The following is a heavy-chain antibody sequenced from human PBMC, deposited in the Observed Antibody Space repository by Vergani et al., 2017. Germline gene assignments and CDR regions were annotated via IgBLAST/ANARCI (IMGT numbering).Heavy chain of an antibody. V-gene: IGHV4-34*01. CDR1: GGSFSGYY. CDR2: INHSGST. J-gene: IGHJ4*02. D-gene: IGHD6-13*01. CDR3: AREGRIAAAGIAY. Sequence: QVQLQQWGAGLLKPSETLSLTCAVYGGSFSGYYWSWIRQPPGKGLEWIGEINHSGSTNYNPSLKSRVTILVDTSKNQFSLKLSSVTAADTAVYYCAREGRIAAAGIAYWGQGTLVTVSS.